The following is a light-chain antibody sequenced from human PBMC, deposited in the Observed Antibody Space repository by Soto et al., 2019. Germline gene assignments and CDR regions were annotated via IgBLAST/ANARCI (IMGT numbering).Light chain of an antibody. CDR3: QQRSSWPLLT. Sequence: EIVLTQSPATLSLSPGERASLSCRASQSVSNYLPWFQQKPGQAPRLPIYDASNRATGIPARFSGSGSGTDFTLTISSLEPEDFAVYYCQQRSSWPLLTFGGGTKVEI. CDR2: DAS. V-gene: IGKV3-11*01. J-gene: IGKJ4*01. CDR1: QSVSNY.